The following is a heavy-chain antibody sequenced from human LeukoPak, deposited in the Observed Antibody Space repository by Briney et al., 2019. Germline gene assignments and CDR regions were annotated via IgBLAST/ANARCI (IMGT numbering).Heavy chain of an antibody. D-gene: IGHD5-12*01. J-gene: IGHJ6*02. CDR3: ASGVATIPNGMDV. V-gene: IGHV3-23*01. CDR2: ISGSGGST. CDR1: GFTFSSYA. Sequence: GGSLRLSCAASGFTFSSYAMSWVHQAPGKGLEWVSAISGSGGSTYYADSVKGRFTISRDNSKNTLYLQMNSLRAEDTAVYYCASGVATIPNGMDVWGQGTTVTVSS.